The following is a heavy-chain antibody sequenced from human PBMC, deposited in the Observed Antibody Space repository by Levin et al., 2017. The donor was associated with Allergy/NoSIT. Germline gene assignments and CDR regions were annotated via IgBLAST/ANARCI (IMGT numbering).Heavy chain of an antibody. CDR2: IYHSGST. D-gene: IGHD1-26*01. V-gene: IGHV4-4*02. CDR3: ARRVGATGSFDWFDP. J-gene: IGHJ5*02. CDR1: GGSISSSNW. Sequence: PGGSLRLSCAVSGGSISSSNWWSWVRQPPGKGLEWIGEIYHSGSTNYNPSLKSRVTISVDKSKNQFSLKLSSVTAADTAVYYCARRVGATGSFDWFDPWGQGTLVTVSS.